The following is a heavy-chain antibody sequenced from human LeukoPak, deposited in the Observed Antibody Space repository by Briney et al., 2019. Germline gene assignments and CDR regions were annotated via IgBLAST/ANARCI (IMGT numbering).Heavy chain of an antibody. CDR1: GGSISSGGYY. V-gene: IGHV4-30-2*01. CDR2: IYHSGGT. Sequence: SETLSLTCTVSGGSISSGGYYWSWIRQPPGKGLEWIGYIYHSGGTYYNPSLKSRVTISVDRSKNQFSLKLSSVTAADTAVYYCARDPHSSGWFNWFDPWGQGTLVTVSS. D-gene: IGHD6-19*01. J-gene: IGHJ5*02. CDR3: ARDPHSSGWFNWFDP.